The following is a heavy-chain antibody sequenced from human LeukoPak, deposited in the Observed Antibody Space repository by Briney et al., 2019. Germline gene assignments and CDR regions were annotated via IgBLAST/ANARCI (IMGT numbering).Heavy chain of an antibody. Sequence: GGSLRLSCAASGFTFKNVGMHWVRQAPGKGLEWVAFIRSDTTKKYYVDSVKGRFTVSRDNSKNTLNLQMNNLRPEDTAVYYCVKGTSTSWSFDYWGQGTLVIVSS. J-gene: IGHJ4*02. V-gene: IGHV3-30*02. CDR2: IRSDTTKK. CDR3: VKGTSTSWSFDY. CDR1: GFTFKNVG. D-gene: IGHD6-13*01.